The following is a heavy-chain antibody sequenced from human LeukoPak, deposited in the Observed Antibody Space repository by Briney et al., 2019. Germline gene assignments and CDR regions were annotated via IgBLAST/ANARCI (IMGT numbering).Heavy chain of an antibody. CDR1: GFTFSSYA. CDR3: ARDGGLFSMIRGADYYYFDH. J-gene: IGHJ4*02. CDR2: ISGSGGST. D-gene: IGHD3-10*01. V-gene: IGHV3-23*01. Sequence: GGSLRLSCAASGFTFSSYAMSWVRQAPGKGLEWVSAISGSGGSTYYADSVKGRFTISRDNSKNTVFLAMNSLTSEDTAVYYCARDGGLFSMIRGADYYYFDHWGQGTLVTVSS.